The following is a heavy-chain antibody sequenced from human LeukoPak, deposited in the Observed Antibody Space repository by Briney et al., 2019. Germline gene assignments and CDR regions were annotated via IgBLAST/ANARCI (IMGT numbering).Heavy chain of an antibody. D-gene: IGHD3-16*01. Sequence: SGGSLRLSCAASGFTFSSYAMSWVRQAPGKGLEWVSYISSSSSTIYYADSVKGRFTISRDNAKNSLYLQMNSLRAEDTAVYYCARDSKPVWGEYPDYWGQGTLVTVSS. CDR1: GFTFSSYA. CDR3: ARDSKPVWGEYPDY. J-gene: IGHJ4*02. CDR2: ISSSSSTI. V-gene: IGHV3-48*01.